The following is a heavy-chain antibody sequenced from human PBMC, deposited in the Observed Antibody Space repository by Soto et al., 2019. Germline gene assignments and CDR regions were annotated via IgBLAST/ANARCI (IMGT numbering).Heavy chain of an antibody. CDR1: GYPFNTYY. V-gene: IGHV1-46*02. CDR2: IHPSGGST. J-gene: IGHJ4*02. CDR3: ARVYCSGGSCYSIDY. Sequence: ASVKVSCKSSGYPFNTYYLHWVRQAPGQGLEWMGIIHPSGGSTTYAQKFQGRVTMTRDTSTSTVYMELSSLRSEDTAVYYCARVYCSGGSCYSIDYWGQGTLVTVSS. D-gene: IGHD2-15*01.